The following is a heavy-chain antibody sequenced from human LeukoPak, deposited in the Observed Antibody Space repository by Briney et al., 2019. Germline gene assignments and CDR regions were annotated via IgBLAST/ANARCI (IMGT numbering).Heavy chain of an antibody. CDR3: ARGKVIVVASPRDKYYFDY. CDR2: INHSGST. J-gene: IGHJ4*02. V-gene: IGHV4-34*01. Sequence: KPSETLSLTCAVYGGSFSGYYWSWIRQPPGKGLEWIGEINHSGSTNYNPSLKSRVTISVDTSKNQFSLKLSSVTAADTAVYYCARGKVIVVASPRDKYYFDYWGQGTLVTVSS. CDR1: GGSFSGYY. D-gene: IGHD3-22*01.